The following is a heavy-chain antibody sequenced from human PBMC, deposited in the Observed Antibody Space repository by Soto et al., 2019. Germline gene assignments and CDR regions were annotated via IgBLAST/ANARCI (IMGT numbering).Heavy chain of an antibody. V-gene: IGHV1-69*01. J-gene: IGHJ6*02. Sequence: QVQLVQSGAEVKKPGSSVKVSCKASGGNFSSYAISWVRQAPGQGLEWMGGIITIFGTANYAQKFQGRVRITADESTSTAYMELSRLRSEDTAVYYCARDQVESSSSSHEYYYYGMDVWGQGTTVTVSS. CDR2: IITIFGTA. CDR3: ARDQVESSSSSHEYYYYGMDV. D-gene: IGHD6-6*01. CDR1: GGNFSSYA.